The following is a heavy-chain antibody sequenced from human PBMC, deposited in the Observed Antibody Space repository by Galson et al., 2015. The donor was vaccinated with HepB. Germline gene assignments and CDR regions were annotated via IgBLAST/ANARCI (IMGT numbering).Heavy chain of an antibody. D-gene: IGHD2-21*02. V-gene: IGHV4-59*08. CDR3: ARQGDSLNWFDP. CDR1: GGSISSYY. J-gene: IGHJ5*02. Sequence: ETLSLTCTVSGGSISSYYWNWIRQPPGKGLEWIGYIYYSGSTNYNPSLKSRVTISVDTSKNQFSLKLSSVTAADTAVYYCARQGDSLNWFDPWGQGTLVTVSS. CDR2: IYYSGST.